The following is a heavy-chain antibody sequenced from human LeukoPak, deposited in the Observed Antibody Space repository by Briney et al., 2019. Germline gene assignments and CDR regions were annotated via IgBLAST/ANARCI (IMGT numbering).Heavy chain of an antibody. V-gene: IGHV3-53*01. Sequence: PGGPLRLSCAASGFTVSSNYMSWVRQAPGKGLEWVSVIYSGGSTYYADSVKGRFTISRDNSKNTLYLQMNSLRAEDTAVYYCARDRGYSYGYYFDYWGQGTLVTVSS. J-gene: IGHJ4*02. D-gene: IGHD5-18*01. CDR1: GFTVSSNY. CDR2: IYSGGST. CDR3: ARDRGYSYGYYFDY.